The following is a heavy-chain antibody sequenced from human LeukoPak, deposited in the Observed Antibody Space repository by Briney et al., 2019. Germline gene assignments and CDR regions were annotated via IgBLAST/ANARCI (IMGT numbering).Heavy chain of an antibody. Sequence: SETLSLTCTVSGASISSLYWSWIRQPPGRGLEWIGFISNSGSPTYNPSLNSRVTISLDTSKNQFSLKVDYVAAADTAVYYCASESRQLGNWGQGTLVTVSS. V-gene: IGHV4-59*01. D-gene: IGHD1-1*01. CDR3: ASESRQLGN. CDR2: ISNSGSP. J-gene: IGHJ4*02. CDR1: GASISSLY.